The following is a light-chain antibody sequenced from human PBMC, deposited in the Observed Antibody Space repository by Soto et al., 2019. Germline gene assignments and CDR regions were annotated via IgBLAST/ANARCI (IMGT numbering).Light chain of an antibody. CDR2: GAS. Sequence: EIVLTQSPGTLSLSPGERATLSCRASQSVSSTNLVWYQLKSGQAPRLLIYGASSRATGIPDRFSGSGSEIDFTLIITRLEPEDCAVYYCQHYGNSVWTFGQGTKVEIK. CDR3: QHYGNSVWT. CDR1: QSVSSTN. V-gene: IGKV3-20*01. J-gene: IGKJ1*01.